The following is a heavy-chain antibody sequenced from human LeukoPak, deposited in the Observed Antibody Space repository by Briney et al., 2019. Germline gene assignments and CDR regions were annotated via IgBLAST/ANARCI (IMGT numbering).Heavy chain of an antibody. V-gene: IGHV3-23*01. CDR2: ISGSGGST. CDR1: GFTFSGYA. Sequence: PGGSLRLSCAASGFTFSGYAMSWVRQAPGKGLEWVSAISGSGGSTYYADSVKGRFTISRDNSKNTLYLQMNSLRAEDTAVYYCAKDLRDVRYCSGGSCNHDAFDIWGQGTMVTVSS. D-gene: IGHD2-15*01. CDR3: AKDLRDVRYCSGGSCNHDAFDI. J-gene: IGHJ3*02.